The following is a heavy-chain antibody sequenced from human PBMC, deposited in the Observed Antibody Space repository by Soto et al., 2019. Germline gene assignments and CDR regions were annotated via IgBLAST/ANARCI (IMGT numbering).Heavy chain of an antibody. V-gene: IGHV6-1*01. CDR1: GDSVSSGTAT. J-gene: IGHJ2*01. CDR3: ARDGSGFHWYFDV. CDR2: TYYRSKWYN. D-gene: IGHD6-19*01. Sequence: QVQLQQSGPGLVKPSQTLSLICAISGDSVSSGTATWSWIRQSPSRGLEWLGRTYYRSKWYNDYAISVKSRIVITPDTSKKQLSLQLDSVTPDDSAVYFCARDGSGFHWYFDVWGRGALVTVSS.